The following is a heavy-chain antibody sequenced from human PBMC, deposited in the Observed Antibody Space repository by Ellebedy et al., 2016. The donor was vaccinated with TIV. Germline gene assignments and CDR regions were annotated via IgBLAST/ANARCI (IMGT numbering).Heavy chain of an antibody. Sequence: GGSLRLSCAASGFTFDDYAMHWVRQAPGKGLEWVSGISWNSGIIGYADSVKGRFTISRDNAKNSLYLQMNSLRAEDTALYYCAKDILSSSSNYYYYGMDVWGQGTTVTVSS. CDR3: AKDILSSSSNYYYYGMDV. CDR2: ISWNSGII. CDR1: GFTFDDYA. V-gene: IGHV3-9*01. D-gene: IGHD6-6*01. J-gene: IGHJ6*02.